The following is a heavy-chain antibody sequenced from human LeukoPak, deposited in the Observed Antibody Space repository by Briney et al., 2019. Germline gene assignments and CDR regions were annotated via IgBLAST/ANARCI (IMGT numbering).Heavy chain of an antibody. V-gene: IGHV3-30*02. CDR1: GFTFTNYG. J-gene: IGHJ4*02. CDR2: IRFDGSNK. CDR3: ATYGVRGVSNFDY. D-gene: IGHD3-10*01. Sequence: GGSLRLSCAASGFTFTNYGMHWVRQAPGKGLEWVAFIRFDGSNKYYSDSLKGRFTISRDNSKNTLYLQMNSLRAEDTAVYYCATYGVRGVSNFDYWGQGTLVTVSS.